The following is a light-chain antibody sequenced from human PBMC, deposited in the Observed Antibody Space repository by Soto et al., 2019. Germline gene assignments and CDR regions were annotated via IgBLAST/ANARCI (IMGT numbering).Light chain of an antibody. CDR3: QQYNSYSWT. CDR2: DAS. J-gene: IGKJ1*01. V-gene: IGKV1-5*01. CDR1: QSISRW. Sequence: DIQMTQSPSTLSASVGDRVTITCRASQSISRWVAWYQQKPGKAPKLLIYDASILESGVPSRFSGSGSGTEFTLTISSLQPDDFAIYCCQQYNSYSWTFGQGTKVDIK.